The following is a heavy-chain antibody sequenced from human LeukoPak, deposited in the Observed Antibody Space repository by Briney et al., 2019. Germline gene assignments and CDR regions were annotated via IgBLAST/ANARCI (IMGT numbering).Heavy chain of an antibody. CDR1: GFNFNDAW. J-gene: IGHJ4*02. D-gene: IGHD1-1*01. CDR3: SWELDVSFGRRLES. CDR2: LKSKGGGETA. Sequence: PGGSLRLSCATSGFNFNDAWMSWVRQAPGGGLEWVGRLKSKGGGETADHGAAVKGRFTISRDDSKSTLYLQMNSLKNEDTAVYFCSWELDVSFGRRLESWGQGTLVTVAS. V-gene: IGHV3-15*01.